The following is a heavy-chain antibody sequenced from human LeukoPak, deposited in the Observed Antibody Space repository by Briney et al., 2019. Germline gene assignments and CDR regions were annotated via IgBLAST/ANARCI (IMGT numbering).Heavy chain of an antibody. CDR3: AREAGYYDSSGYSEVGYFDY. Sequence: SETLSPTCTVSGGSISSYYWSWIRQPPGKGLEWIGYIYYSGSTNYNPSLKSRVTISVDTSKNQFSLKLSSVTAADTAVYYCAREAGYYDSSGYSEVGYFDYWGQGTLVTVSS. CDR2: IYYSGST. J-gene: IGHJ4*02. V-gene: IGHV4-59*01. D-gene: IGHD3-22*01. CDR1: GGSISSYY.